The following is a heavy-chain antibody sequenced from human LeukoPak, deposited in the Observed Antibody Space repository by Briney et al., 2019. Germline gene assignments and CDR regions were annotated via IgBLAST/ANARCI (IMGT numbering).Heavy chain of an antibody. CDR1: GFTFSTYW. D-gene: IGHD3-10*01. Sequence: GGSLRLSCAASGFTFSTYWMHWVRRAPGKGLVWVSRISTDGSVTSYADSVKGRFTISRDNAKNTMYLQMNSLRAEDTAVYYCARIGGSGSYSGHYFDHWGQGNLVTVSS. V-gene: IGHV3-74*01. CDR2: ISTDGSVT. J-gene: IGHJ4*02. CDR3: ARIGGSGSYSGHYFDH.